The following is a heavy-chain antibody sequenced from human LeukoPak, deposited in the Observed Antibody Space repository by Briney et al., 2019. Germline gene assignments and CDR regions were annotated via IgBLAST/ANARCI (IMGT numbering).Heavy chain of an antibody. CDR3: ARDRRPYRNYYYYYGMDV. CDR1: GYIFTNYY. V-gene: IGHV1-46*01. CDR2: INPSGGST. D-gene: IGHD5-18*01. J-gene: IGHJ6*02. Sequence: ASVKVSCKASGYIFTNYYMHWVRQPPGQGLEWMGTINPSGGSTTYAQKFQGRVIMTRDTSTSTVYMELSSLRSEDTAVYYCARDRRPYRNYYYYYGMDVWGQGTTVTVSS.